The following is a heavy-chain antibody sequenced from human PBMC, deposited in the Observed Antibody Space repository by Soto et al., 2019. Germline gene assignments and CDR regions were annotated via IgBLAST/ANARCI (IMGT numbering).Heavy chain of an antibody. CDR1: GGSFSGYY. Sequence: QVQLQQWGAGLLKPSETLSLTCAVYGGSFSGYYWSWIRQPPGKGLVGNGAINHSGSTNYNPSLKSRVNIKVATSKTQFFPELSSVTAADTAVYYRARDGAFWSGYYFDYWGQGTLGTVSS. CDR2: INHSGST. J-gene: IGHJ4*02. D-gene: IGHD3-3*01. CDR3: ARDGAFWSGYYFDY. V-gene: IGHV4-34*01.